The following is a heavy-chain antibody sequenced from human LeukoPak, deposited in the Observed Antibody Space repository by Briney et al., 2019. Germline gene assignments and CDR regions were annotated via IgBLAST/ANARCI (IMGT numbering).Heavy chain of an antibody. Sequence: AGTLRLSCAASGFTFSSYGLHWVRQAPGKGLEWVAVIWYDGSNNYYADPVKGRFTIARANYKNMLYLQINILTADETAVYYCASYVLGDAFEIWGQGTMVTVSS. V-gene: IGHV3-33*01. J-gene: IGHJ3*02. CDR1: GFTFSSYG. CDR2: IWYDGSNN. CDR3: ASYVLGDAFEI. D-gene: IGHD3-3*02.